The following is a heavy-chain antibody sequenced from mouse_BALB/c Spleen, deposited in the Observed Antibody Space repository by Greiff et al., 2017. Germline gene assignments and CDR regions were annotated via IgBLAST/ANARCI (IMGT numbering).Heavy chain of an antibody. V-gene: IGHV1-63*02. J-gene: IGHJ2*01. D-gene: IGHD1-2*01. Sequence: VQLKESGAELVRPGTSVKMSCKAAGYTFTNYWIGWVKQRPGLGLEWIGDIYPGGGYTNYNEKFKGKATLTADTSSSTAYMQLSSLTSEDSAIYYCARSRYYGYGDYFDYWGQGTTLTVSS. CDR2: IYPGGGYT. CDR1: GYTFTNYW. CDR3: ARSRYYGYGDYFDY.